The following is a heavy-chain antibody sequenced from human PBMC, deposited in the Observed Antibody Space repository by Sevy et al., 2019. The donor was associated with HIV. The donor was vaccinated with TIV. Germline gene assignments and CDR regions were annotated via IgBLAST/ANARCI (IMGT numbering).Heavy chain of an antibody. J-gene: IGHJ6*03. Sequence: SDTLSLTCTVSGGSISSYYWSWIRQPAGKGLEWIGRIYTSGSTNYNPSLKSRVTMSVDTSKNQFSLKLSSVTAADTGVYYWARVAGTRYYYMDVWGKGTTVTVSS. CDR1: GGSISSYY. V-gene: IGHV4-4*07. CDR3: ARVAGTRYYYMDV. CDR2: IYTSGST. D-gene: IGHD2-15*01.